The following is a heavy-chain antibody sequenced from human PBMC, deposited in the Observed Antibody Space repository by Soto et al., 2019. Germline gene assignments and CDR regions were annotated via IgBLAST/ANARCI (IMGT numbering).Heavy chain of an antibody. CDR2: MHYSGST. V-gene: IGHV4-30-4*01. CDR1: GGSVNNNDYY. Sequence: SETLSLTCTVSGGSVNNNDYYWSWIRQPPGKGLEWIGNMHYSGSTGYNPSLRSRVSMSVDTSKNHFSLKMNSVTPADTAVYYCARDSGSGSWWGQGTLVTVSS. J-gene: IGHJ1*01. D-gene: IGHD1-26*01. CDR3: ARDSGSGSW.